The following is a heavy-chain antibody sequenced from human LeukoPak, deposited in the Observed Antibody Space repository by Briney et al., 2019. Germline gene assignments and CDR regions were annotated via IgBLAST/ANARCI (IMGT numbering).Heavy chain of an antibody. Sequence: SSETLSLTCTVSGASISGYYWSWIRQPPGKGLEWIGYIYNSGSTNYNPSLKSRATISVDTSKNQFSLKLSSVTAADTAVFYCAGWMVAFDIWGQGTMVTVSS. J-gene: IGHJ3*02. CDR3: AGWMVAFDI. CDR2: IYNSGST. D-gene: IGHD6-19*01. V-gene: IGHV4-59*01. CDR1: GASISGYY.